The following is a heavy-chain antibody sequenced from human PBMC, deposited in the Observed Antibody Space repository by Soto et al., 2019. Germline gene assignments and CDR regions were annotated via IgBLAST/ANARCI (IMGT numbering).Heavy chain of an antibody. CDR3: AKADLSSSGWYLWSYYYYGMDV. Sequence: PVVSQRLSYAASGFNFSSYAMSWIRQTPGKGLEWVSAISGSGGSTYYADSVKGRFTISRDNSKSTLYLQMNSLRAEDTAVYYCAKADLSSSGWYLWSYYYYGMDVWVQGTTVTVSS. CDR1: GFNFSSYA. D-gene: IGHD6-19*01. CDR2: ISGSGGST. J-gene: IGHJ6*01. V-gene: IGHV3-23*01.